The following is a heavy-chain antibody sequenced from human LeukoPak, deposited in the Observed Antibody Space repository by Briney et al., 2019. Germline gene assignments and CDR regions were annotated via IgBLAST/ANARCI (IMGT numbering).Heavy chain of an antibody. D-gene: IGHD5-18*01. CDR2: INPNSGGT. Sequence: GASVTVSCMASGYTFTRYYMHWVRQAPGQGLEWMGWINPNSGGTNYAQKFQGRVTMTRDTSISTAYMELSRLRSDDTAVYYCARVGIQLWLRAFDYWGQGTLVTVSS. CDR1: GYTFTRYY. V-gene: IGHV1-2*02. CDR3: ARVGIQLWLRAFDY. J-gene: IGHJ4*02.